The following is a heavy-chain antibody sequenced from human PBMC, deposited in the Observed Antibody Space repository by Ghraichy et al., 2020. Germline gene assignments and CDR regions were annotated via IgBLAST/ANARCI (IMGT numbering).Heavy chain of an antibody. CDR3: AKAGHTAMVTSFDY. Sequence: GESLNISCAASGFTFSSYGMHWVRQAPGKGLEWVAFIRYDGSNKYYADSVKGRFTISRDNSKNTLYLQMNSLRAEDTAVYYCAKAGHTAMVTSFDYWGQGTLVTVSS. D-gene: IGHD5-18*01. V-gene: IGHV3-30*02. CDR2: IRYDGSNK. CDR1: GFTFSSYG. J-gene: IGHJ4*02.